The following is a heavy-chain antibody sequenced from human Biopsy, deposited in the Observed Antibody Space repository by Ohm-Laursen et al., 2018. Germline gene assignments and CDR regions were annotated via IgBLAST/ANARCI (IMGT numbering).Heavy chain of an antibody. V-gene: IGHV4-39*01. D-gene: IGHD3-22*01. CDR3: ARDYDTSGYYYVS. Sequence: TLSLTCTVSGGSISNNNYYWGWIGQPPGKGLEWIGSIFYRGSTHYKPSLKSRVNISVDTSKNQFSLKLNSVTAADTAVYYCARDYDTSGYYYVSWGQGTLVTVSS. CDR1: GGSISNNNYY. J-gene: IGHJ5*02. CDR2: IFYRGST.